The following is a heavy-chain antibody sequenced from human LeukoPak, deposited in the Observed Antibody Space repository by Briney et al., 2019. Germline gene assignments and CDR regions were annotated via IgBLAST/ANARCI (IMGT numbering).Heavy chain of an antibody. Sequence: GGSLRLSCAASGFTFSSYAMSWVRQAPGKGLEWVSAISGSGGSTYYADSVKGRFTISRDNAKNSLYLQMNSLRAEDTALYYCAKDIFRHYGSGSYYDYWGQGTLVTVSS. D-gene: IGHD3-10*01. CDR2: ISGSGGST. CDR1: GFTFSSYA. J-gene: IGHJ4*02. CDR3: AKDIFRHYGSGSYYDY. V-gene: IGHV3-23*01.